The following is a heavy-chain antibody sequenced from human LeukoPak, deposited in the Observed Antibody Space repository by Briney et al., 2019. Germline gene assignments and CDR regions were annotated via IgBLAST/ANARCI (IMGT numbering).Heavy chain of an antibody. V-gene: IGHV3-20*04. D-gene: IGHD3-10*01. CDR3: ARGSTMVSDY. CDR2: IDWNGAST. J-gene: IGHJ4*02. Sequence: GGSLRRSCSASGFPFDYYGLSWVRQVAAQGLERVSGIDWNGASTGYADSVKGRLTISRDNAKKCLYLEMNSLRAEDTALYYCARGSTMVSDYWGQGTLVTVSS. CDR1: GFPFDYYG.